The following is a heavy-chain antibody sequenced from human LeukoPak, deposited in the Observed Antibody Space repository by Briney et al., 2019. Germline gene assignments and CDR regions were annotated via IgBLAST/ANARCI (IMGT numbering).Heavy chain of an antibody. CDR1: GYTFTSYY. CDR2: INPSGGST. V-gene: IGHV1-46*01. D-gene: IGHD3-22*01. J-gene: IGHJ4*02. Sequence: GSVKVSCKASGYTFTSYYMHWVRQAPGQGLEWMGIINPSGGSTSYAQKFKGRVTMTRDMSTSTVYMELSSLRSEDTAVYYCARPNYYDSSGYYRGYYFDYWGQGTLVTVSS. CDR3: ARPNYYDSSGYYRGYYFDY.